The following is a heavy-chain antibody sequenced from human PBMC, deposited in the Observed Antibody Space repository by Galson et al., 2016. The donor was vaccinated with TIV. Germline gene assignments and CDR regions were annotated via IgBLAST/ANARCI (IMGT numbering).Heavy chain of an antibody. Sequence: QSGAEVKKPEESLKISCKGSGYDFTRYWFAWVRQMSGRGLEWMGIIYPGDSDARYSSSFQGQVTISVDKSINTAYMQWSSLKAPDSAIYYCARASLASRPWFFDLWGRGTLVTVSS. J-gene: IGHJ2*01. CDR2: IYPGDSDA. CDR3: ARASLASRPWFFDL. V-gene: IGHV5-51*01. D-gene: IGHD6-6*01. CDR1: GYDFTRYW.